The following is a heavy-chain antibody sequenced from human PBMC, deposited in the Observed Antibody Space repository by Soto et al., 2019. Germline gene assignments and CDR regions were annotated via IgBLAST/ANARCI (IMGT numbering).Heavy chain of an antibody. V-gene: IGHV3-23*01. Sequence: GGALRLSCSAFGFMISNSDMSWVRQAPGKGLEWVSYISRGGDDTYYADSVKGRFTISRDNSKNTLFLQVNSLRNEDTSVYYCAFSSDWFDAIDVWGQGTMVTVSS. CDR2: ISRGGDDT. D-gene: IGHD6-19*01. J-gene: IGHJ3*01. CDR1: GFMISNSD. CDR3: AFSSDWFDAIDV.